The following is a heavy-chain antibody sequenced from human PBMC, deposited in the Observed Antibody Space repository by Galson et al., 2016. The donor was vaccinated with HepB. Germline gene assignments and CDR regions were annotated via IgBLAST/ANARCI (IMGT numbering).Heavy chain of an antibody. D-gene: IGHD3-10*02. V-gene: IGHV3-48*02. J-gene: IGHJ4*01. CDR2: ITSTSSVI. CDR3: ARDLRCSECDSRCFDY. Sequence: SLRLSCAVSGFNLNSYSMHWVRQAPGKGLEWVSYITSTSSVIYYADSVKGRFTISRDNAKNSLYLQMKSLRDEDTAVYYCARDLRCSECDSRCFDYWGQGTLVTVSS. CDR1: GFNLNSYS.